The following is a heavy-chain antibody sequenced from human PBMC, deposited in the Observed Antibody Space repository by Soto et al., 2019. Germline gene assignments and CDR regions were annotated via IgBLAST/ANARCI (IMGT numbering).Heavy chain of an antibody. CDR2: IQSGGTT. CDR1: GFTVSSKY. V-gene: IGHV3-66*01. D-gene: IGHD2-15*01. CDR3: AGDDVCLDGGRCHGIPLAV. J-gene: IGHJ6*04. Sequence: PGGSLRLSCAASGFTVSSKYMTWVRQAPGKGLEWVSLIQSGGTTYYADSVKGRFTIARDTSENTLHLQMDSLRVEDTAVYYCAGDDVCLDGGRCHGIPLAVWAKGTTDPVSA.